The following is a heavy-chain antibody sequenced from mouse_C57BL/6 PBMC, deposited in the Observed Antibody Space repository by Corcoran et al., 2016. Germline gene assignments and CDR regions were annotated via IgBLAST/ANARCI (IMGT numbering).Heavy chain of an antibody. CDR1: GYTFTTCG. V-gene: IGHV9-3*01. CDR2: INTYSGVP. J-gene: IGHJ4*01. CDR3: ARSLYYYGMDY. Sequence: QIQWVQSGPELKKPGATVKISCKASGYTFTTCGMSWVKQAPGQGLKWKGWINTYSGVPTYADDFKGRFAFSLETSASTAYLQINNLKNEDTATYFCARSLYYYGMDYWGQGTSVTVSS.